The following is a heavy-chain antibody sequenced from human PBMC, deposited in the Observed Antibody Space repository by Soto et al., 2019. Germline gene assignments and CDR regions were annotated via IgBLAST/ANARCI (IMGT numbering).Heavy chain of an antibody. J-gene: IGHJ5*02. CDR2: FGITGKSG. CDR3: AKDRWQQLVLPADP. Sequence: PGGSLRLSCVASGFTFSDYAMNWVRQAPGKGLEWVSWFGITGKSGDYADSVRGRFTMSRDNARNSVHLQMNSLRAEDTAVYYCAKDRWQQLVLPADPWGQGTLVTVSS. D-gene: IGHD6-13*01. V-gene: IGHV3-48*04. CDR1: GFTFSDYA.